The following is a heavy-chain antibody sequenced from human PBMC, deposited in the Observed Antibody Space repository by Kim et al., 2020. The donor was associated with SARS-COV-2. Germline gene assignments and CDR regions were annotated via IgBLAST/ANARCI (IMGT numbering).Heavy chain of an antibody. CDR2: ISSSSSYI. CDR1: GFTFSSYS. V-gene: IGHV3-21*01. J-gene: IGHJ3*02. D-gene: IGHD5-12*01. CDR3: ARPRSNIVATPVAFDI. Sequence: GGSLRLSCAASGFTFSSYSMNWVRQAPGKGLEWVSSISSSSSYIYYADAVKGRFTISRDNAKNSLYLQMNSLRAEDTAVYYCARPRSNIVATPVAFDIWGQGTMVTVSS.